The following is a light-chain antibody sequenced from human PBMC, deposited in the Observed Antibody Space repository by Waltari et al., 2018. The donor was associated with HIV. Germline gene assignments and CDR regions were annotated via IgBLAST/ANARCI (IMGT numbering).Light chain of an antibody. CDR3: QQADSFPFT. CDR1: QGISTW. Sequence: IQMTQPPFSVSASVGQRATIARRASQGISTWLGWYQQKPGEAPKLLIHGASSLQSGVPSRFSGSGSGTDFTLTISSLQPEDFATYFCQQADSFPFTFGPGTKVDMK. J-gene: IGKJ3*01. CDR2: GAS. V-gene: IGKV1-12*01.